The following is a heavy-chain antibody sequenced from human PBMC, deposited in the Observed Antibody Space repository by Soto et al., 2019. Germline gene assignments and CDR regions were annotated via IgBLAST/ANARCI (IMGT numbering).Heavy chain of an antibody. J-gene: IGHJ1*01. D-gene: IGHD4-17*01. CDR2: ISYDGSNK. CDR1: GFTFSSCA. Sequence: XXSLRLACAASGFTFSSCAMRWVPQAPGKGLEWVAVISYDGSNKYYADSVKGRFTISRDNSKNTLYLQMNSLRAEDTAVYYCATHYGASAEYFQHWGQGTLVTVSS. CDR3: ATHYGASAEYFQH. V-gene: IGHV3-30*03.